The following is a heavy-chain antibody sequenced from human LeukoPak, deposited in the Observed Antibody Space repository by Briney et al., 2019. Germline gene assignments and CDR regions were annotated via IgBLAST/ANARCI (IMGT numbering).Heavy chain of an antibody. Sequence: GGSLRLSCAASGFMFSDYYMTWIRQAPGKGLEWISYITSSGNTKYYADSVKGRFSISRDNAKNSLYLQMNSLRAEDTAVYYCARDGEPYYYDSSGYLDYWGQGTLVTVSS. V-gene: IGHV3-11*04. J-gene: IGHJ4*02. CDR2: ITSSGNTK. CDR3: ARDGEPYYYDSSGYLDY. D-gene: IGHD3-22*01. CDR1: GFMFSDYY.